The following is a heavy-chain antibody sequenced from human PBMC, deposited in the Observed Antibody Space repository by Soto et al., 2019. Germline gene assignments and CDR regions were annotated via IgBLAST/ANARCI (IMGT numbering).Heavy chain of an antibody. CDR3: ARVDCTNGVCYKGYYYGMDV. CDR1: GFTFSSYW. CDR2: IKQDGSEK. J-gene: IGHJ6*02. D-gene: IGHD2-8*01. V-gene: IGHV3-7*03. Sequence: LRLSCAASGFTFSSYWMSWVRQAPGKGLEWVANIKQDGSEKYYVDSVKGRFTISRDNAKNSLYLQMNSLRAEDTAVYYCARVDCTNGVCYKGYYYGMDVWGQGTTVTVSS.